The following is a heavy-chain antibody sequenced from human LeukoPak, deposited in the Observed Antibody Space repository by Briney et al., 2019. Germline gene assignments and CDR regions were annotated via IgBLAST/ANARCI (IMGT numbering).Heavy chain of an antibody. J-gene: IGHJ3*02. CDR3: TRDGGEGGNSAFDI. Sequence: GGSLRLSCAASGFTFSDYILAWVRQAPGKGLEWVGRIRRGTNGYTTEYAASVKGRFIISRDDSKNSMYLHMNSLKTEDTAVYHCTRDGGEGGNSAFDIWGPGTMVTVSS. CDR2: IRRGTNGYTT. D-gene: IGHD3-16*01. V-gene: IGHV3-72*01. CDR1: GFTFSDYI.